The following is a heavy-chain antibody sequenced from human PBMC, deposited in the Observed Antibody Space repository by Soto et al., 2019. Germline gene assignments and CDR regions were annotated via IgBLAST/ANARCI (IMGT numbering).Heavy chain of an antibody. V-gene: IGHV3-23*01. J-gene: IGHJ3*02. CDR3: AHPRGYGVFDAVDI. D-gene: IGHD4-17*01. Sequence: SLRPSCAASGSIFSTNGMNWVRQAPGKGLEWVSAINANGGSTYYAESVRGRFTISRDNSINTLYLQMSRLRTEDTAVYYCAHPRGYGVFDAVDIWGQGTMVTVSS. CDR2: INANGGST. CDR1: GSIFSTNG.